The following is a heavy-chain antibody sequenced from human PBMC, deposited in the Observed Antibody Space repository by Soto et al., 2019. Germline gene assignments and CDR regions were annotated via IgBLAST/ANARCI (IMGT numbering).Heavy chain of an antibody. CDR3: ALKVVTYYDN. CDR1: GYSFTSTD. Sequence: QVQLVQSGAEVKKPGASVRISCRASGYSFTSTDVHWVRQSPGQGPEWMGIINHAGGTTYYAQKYQGRISIASDTSTDTVFMDLNDLTSEDTAVYFCALKVVTYYDNWGQGTLLTVSS. V-gene: IGHV1-46*01. CDR2: INHAGGTT. J-gene: IGHJ4*02. D-gene: IGHD2-21*02.